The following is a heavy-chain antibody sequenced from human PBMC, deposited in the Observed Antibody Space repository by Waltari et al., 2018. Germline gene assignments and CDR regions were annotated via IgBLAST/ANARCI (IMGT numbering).Heavy chain of an antibody. CDR3: ARVPPMIVATTRGAFDI. Sequence: QVQLVQSGSELKKPGASVKVSCKASGYTFTSYAMNWVRQAPGQGLEWMGWINTNTGNPTDAQGFTGRFVFSLDTSVSTAYPQISSLKAEDTAVYYCARVPPMIVATTRGAFDIWGQGTMVTVSS. CDR2: INTNTGNP. J-gene: IGHJ3*02. V-gene: IGHV7-4-1*02. D-gene: IGHD5-12*01. CDR1: GYTFTSYA.